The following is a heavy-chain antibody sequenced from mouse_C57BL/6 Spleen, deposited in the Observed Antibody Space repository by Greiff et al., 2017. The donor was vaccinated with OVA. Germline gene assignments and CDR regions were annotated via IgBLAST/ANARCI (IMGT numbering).Heavy chain of an antibody. V-gene: IGHV1-69*01. Sequence: QVQLQQPGAELVMPGASVKLSCKASGYTFTSYWMHWVKQRPGQGLEWIREIDPSDSYTNYNQKFKGKSTLTVDKSSSTAYMQLSSLTSEDSAVYYCARVTTVVPYFDYWGQGTTLTVSS. D-gene: IGHD1-1*01. CDR3: ARVTTVVPYFDY. CDR2: IDPSDSYT. CDR1: GYTFTSYW. J-gene: IGHJ2*01.